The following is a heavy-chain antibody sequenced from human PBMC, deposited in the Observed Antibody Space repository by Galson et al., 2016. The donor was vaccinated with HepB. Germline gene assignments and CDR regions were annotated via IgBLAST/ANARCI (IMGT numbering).Heavy chain of an antibody. CDR2: IDYDGET. J-gene: IGHJ4*02. CDR3: AKLRGTAPADLSKG. Sequence: SETLSLTCTVSGGSINTDIYYWGWIRQTPGKGLEWIGTIDYDGETWFQPSLKSRVTMSVDTSNNQFSLNLNSVTAADTAVYYCAKLRGTAPADLSKGWGQGTLVTVS. V-gene: IGHV4-39*01. CDR1: GGSINTDIYY. D-gene: IGHD2-21*02.